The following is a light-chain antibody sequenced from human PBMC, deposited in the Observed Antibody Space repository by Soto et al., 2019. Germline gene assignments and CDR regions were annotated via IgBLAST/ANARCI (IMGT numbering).Light chain of an antibody. CDR3: SSYAGSNYYVV. V-gene: IGLV2-8*01. CDR1: SSDVGGYNY. CDR2: EVS. J-gene: IGLJ2*01. Sequence: QSVLTQPPSAPGSPGQSVTISCTGTSSDVGGYNYVSWYQQHPGKAPKLMIYEVSKRPSGVPDRFSGSKSGNTASLTVSGLQAEDEADYYCSSYAGSNYYVVFGGGTKLTVL.